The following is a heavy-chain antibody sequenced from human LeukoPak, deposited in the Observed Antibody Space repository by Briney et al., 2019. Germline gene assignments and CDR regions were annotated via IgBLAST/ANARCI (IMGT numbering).Heavy chain of an antibody. CDR1: GGSISSYY. CDR2: IYTSGST. D-gene: IGHD5-24*01. CDR3: ARDGWNGYNQFDY. J-gene: IGHJ4*02. V-gene: IGHV4-4*07. Sequence: SETLSLTCTVSGGSISSYYWSWIRQPAGRGLEWIGRIYTSGSTHYNPSLKSRVTMSVDTSKNELSLKVTSATAADTALYYCARDGWNGYNQFDYWGQGTLVTVSS.